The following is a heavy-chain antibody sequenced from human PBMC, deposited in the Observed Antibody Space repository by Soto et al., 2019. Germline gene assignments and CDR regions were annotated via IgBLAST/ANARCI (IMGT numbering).Heavy chain of an antibody. V-gene: IGHV4-39*01. Sequence: SETLSPTCTVAGGYIRSRSYYWACIRQPPGKGLEWIGSIYYSGSTYYNPSLKSRVTISVDTSKNQFSLKLSSVTAADTAVYYCAKPGSSWPTSGYFDYWGQGTLVTVSS. CDR2: IYYSGST. D-gene: IGHD6-13*01. CDR1: GGYIRSRSYY. CDR3: AKPGSSWPTSGYFDY. J-gene: IGHJ4*02.